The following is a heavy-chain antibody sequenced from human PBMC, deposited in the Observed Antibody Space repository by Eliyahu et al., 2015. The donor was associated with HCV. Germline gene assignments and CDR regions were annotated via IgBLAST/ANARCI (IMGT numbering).Heavy chain of an antibody. J-gene: IGHJ4*02. D-gene: IGHD6-19*01. CDR3: ARHRFAGYSSGWDPPQRGFDY. V-gene: IGHV4-39*01. CDR2: IHYSGGT. CDR1: GGSISSSSYY. Sequence: QLQLQESGPGLVKPSETLSLTCTVSGGSISSSSYYWGWIRQPPGKGLEWIGSIHYSGGTYYNPSLKSRVTISVDTSKNQFSLKLSSVTAADTAVYYCARHRFAGYSSGWDPPQRGFDYWGQGTLVTVSS.